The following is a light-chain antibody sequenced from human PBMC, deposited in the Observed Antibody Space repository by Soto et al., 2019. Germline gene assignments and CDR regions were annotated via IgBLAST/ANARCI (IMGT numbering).Light chain of an antibody. CDR2: EVY. J-gene: IGLJ2*01. CDR1: STDIGGYNF. CDR3: TSSACSEDPSVV. V-gene: IGLV2-8*01. Sequence: QSALTQPPSASGSPGQSVTISCTGTSTDIGGYNFVSWYQQQPGKAPTLLIYEVYKRPSGVPAHFSGSKCGNTATLTVSGMQADDEAYYYCTSSACSEDPSVVFGGGTKLTVL.